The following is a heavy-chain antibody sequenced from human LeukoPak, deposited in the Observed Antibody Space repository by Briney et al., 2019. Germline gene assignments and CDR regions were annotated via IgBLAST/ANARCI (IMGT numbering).Heavy chain of an antibody. CDR2: MNPNSGNT. J-gene: IGHJ5*02. V-gene: IGHV1-8*01. CDR3: ARERTSRGLRFDP. CDR1: GYTFTSYD. D-gene: IGHD3-10*01. Sequence: RASVKVSCKASGYTFTSYDINWVRQATGQGLEWMGWMNPNSGNTGYAQKFQGRVTMTRNTSISTAYIELSSLRSEDTAVYYCARERTSRGLRFDPWGQGTLVTVSS.